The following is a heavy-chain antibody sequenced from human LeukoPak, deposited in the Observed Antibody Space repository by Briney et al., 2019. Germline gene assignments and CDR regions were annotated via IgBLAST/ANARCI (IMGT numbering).Heavy chain of an antibody. Sequence: SQTLSLTCTVSGGSISSGSYYWSWIRQPPGKGLEWIGRIFTCGSTNYKPSLKSRVTISVDPSKNQVSLQLSSVTAADTAVYYCARQGGGAYYYDSSGYFDYWGQGTLVTVSS. CDR2: IFTCGST. V-gene: IGHV4-61*02. CDR1: GGSISSGSYY. CDR3: ARQGGGAYYYDSSGYFDY. D-gene: IGHD3-22*01. J-gene: IGHJ4*02.